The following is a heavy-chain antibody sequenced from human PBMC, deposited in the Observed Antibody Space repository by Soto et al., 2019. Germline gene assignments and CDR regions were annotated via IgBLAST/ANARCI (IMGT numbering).Heavy chain of an antibody. Sequence: PAETLSLIGTVSGGCISSGGFYWSWIRQHPGKGLEWIGYIYYSGSTYYNPSLKSRVTISVDTSKNQFSLKLSSVTAADTAVYYCARTRRHSQSYYDFWSGYFYGYYNYGIDVWGQRTKVPVSS. D-gene: IGHD3-3*01. V-gene: IGHV4-31*03. CDR3: ARTRRHSQSYYDFWSGYFYGYYNYGIDV. CDR2: IYYSGST. CDR1: GGCISSGGFY. J-gene: IGHJ6*02.